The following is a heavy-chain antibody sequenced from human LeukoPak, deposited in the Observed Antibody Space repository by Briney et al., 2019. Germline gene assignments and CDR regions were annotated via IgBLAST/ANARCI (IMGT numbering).Heavy chain of an antibody. CDR1: GGTFSSYA. V-gene: IGHV1-69*01. CDR3: ARQRGGQRGPFDY. J-gene: IGHJ4*02. Sequence: GSSVKVSCKGSGGTFSSYAISWVRQAPGQGLEWMGGIIPIFGTANYAQKFQGRVTITADESTSTAYLQWSSLKASDTAIYYCARQRGGQRGPFDYWGQGTLVTVSS. CDR2: IIPIFGTA. D-gene: IGHD4-23*01.